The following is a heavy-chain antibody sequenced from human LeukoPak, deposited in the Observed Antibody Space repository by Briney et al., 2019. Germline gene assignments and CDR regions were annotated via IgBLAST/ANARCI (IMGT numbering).Heavy chain of an antibody. J-gene: IGHJ4*02. CDR1: GFTFDDYA. Sequence: GGSLRLSCAASGFTFDDYAMHWVRQAPGKGLEWVSGISWNSGSIGYADSVKGRFTISRDNAKNSLYLQMNSLGAEDTALYYCAKGRIAADYWGQGTLVTVSS. D-gene: IGHD6-25*01. CDR3: AKGRIAADY. V-gene: IGHV3-9*01. CDR2: ISWNSGSI.